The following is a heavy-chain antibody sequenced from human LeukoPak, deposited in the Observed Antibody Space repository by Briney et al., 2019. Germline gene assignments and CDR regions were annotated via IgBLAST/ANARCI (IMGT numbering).Heavy chain of an antibody. V-gene: IGHV3-21*01. Sequence: AGGSLRLSCAASGFSFSIYGMSWVRQAPGKGLEWVSSITTSSTYTFYADSVEGRFTISRDNAKNSLYLQMNSLRAEDTAVYYCARESPTDSYVLYWGQGTLVTVSS. CDR1: GFSFSIYG. CDR2: ITTSSTYT. D-gene: IGHD5-18*01. J-gene: IGHJ4*02. CDR3: ARESPTDSYVLY.